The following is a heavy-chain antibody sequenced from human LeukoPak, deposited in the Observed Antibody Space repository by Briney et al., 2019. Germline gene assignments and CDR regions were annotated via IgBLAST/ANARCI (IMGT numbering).Heavy chain of an antibody. CDR3: ARDLPSWDAFDI. CDR2: IIPILGIA. D-gene: IGHD1-26*01. CDR1: GGTFGSYA. Sequence: SVKVSCKASGGTFGSYAISWVRQAPGQGLEWMGRIIPILGIANYAQKFQGRVTITADKSTSTAYMELSSLRSEDTAVYYCARDLPSWDAFDIWGQGTMVTVSS. J-gene: IGHJ3*02. V-gene: IGHV1-69*04.